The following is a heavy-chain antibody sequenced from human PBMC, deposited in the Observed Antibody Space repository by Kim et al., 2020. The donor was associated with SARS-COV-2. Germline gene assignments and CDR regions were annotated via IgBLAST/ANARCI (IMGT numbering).Heavy chain of an antibody. CDR2: IWYDGSNK. V-gene: IGHV3-33*01. CDR1: GFTFSSYG. D-gene: IGHD2-21*02. CDR3: ARSLAYCGGDCTTILYYYYYGMDV. J-gene: IGHJ6*02. Sequence: GGSLRLSCAASGFTFSSYGMHWVRQAPGKGLEWVAVIWYDGSNKYYADSVKGRFTISRDNSKNTLYLQMNSLRAEDTAVYYCARSLAYCGGDCTTILYYYYYGMDVWGQGTTVTVSS.